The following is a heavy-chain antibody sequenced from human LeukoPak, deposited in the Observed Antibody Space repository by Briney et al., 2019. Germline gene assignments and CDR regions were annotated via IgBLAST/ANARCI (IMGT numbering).Heavy chain of an antibody. D-gene: IGHD5-12*01. Sequence: GGSLRLSCAASGFTFSSYAMHWVRQAPGKGLEWVAVIWYDGSNKYYADSVKGRFTISRDNSKNTLYLQMNSLRAEDTAVYYCARPGYSGYDSFSGMDVWGQGTTVTVSS. V-gene: IGHV3-33*08. CDR3: ARPGYSGYDSFSGMDV. CDR1: GFTFSSYA. J-gene: IGHJ6*02. CDR2: IWYDGSNK.